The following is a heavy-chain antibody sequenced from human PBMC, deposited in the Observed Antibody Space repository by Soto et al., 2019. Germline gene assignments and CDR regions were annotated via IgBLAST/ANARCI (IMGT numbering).Heavy chain of an antibody. J-gene: IGHJ4*02. Sequence: EVQLLESGGGLVQPGGSLRLSCTASGFSFSSYAMTWVRQAPGKGLELVSAISGSGGDTFSANSVKGRFTISRDNSKNTLYLQMNSLRVEDTAVYYCARPGYYDYIWGSYLDSWGQGTLVTVAS. D-gene: IGHD3-16*02. CDR1: GFSFSSYA. CDR2: ISGSGGDT. CDR3: ARPGYYDYIWGSYLDS. V-gene: IGHV3-23*01.